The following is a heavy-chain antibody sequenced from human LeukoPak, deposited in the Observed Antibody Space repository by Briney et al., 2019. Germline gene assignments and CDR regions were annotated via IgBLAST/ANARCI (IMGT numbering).Heavy chain of an antibody. V-gene: IGHV1-69*06. CDR1: GGTFSSYA. J-gene: IGHJ6*03. CDR2: IIPIFGTA. D-gene: IGHD2-15*01. CDR3: ARGRGGKYCSGGSCYSYDYYYYYMDV. Sequence: SVKVSCKASGGTFSSYAVSWVRQAPGQGLQWMGGIIPIFGTANYAQKFQGRVTITADKSTSTAYMELSRLRSEDTAVYYCARGRGGKYCSGGSCYSYDYYYYYMDVWGKGTTVTVSS.